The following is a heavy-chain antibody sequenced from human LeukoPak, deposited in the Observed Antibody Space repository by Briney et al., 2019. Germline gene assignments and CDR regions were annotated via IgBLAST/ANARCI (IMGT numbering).Heavy chain of an antibody. D-gene: IGHD3-22*01. CDR1: GYTFTSYG. V-gene: IGHV1-18*01. Sequence: ASVKVSCKASGYTFTSYGISWVRQAPGQGLEWMGWISAYNGNTNYAQKLQGRVTMTTDTSTSTAYMELRSLRSDDAAVYYCARDWDSSGYYKASFDYWGQGTLVTVSS. CDR3: ARDWDSSGYYKASFDY. CDR2: ISAYNGNT. J-gene: IGHJ4*02.